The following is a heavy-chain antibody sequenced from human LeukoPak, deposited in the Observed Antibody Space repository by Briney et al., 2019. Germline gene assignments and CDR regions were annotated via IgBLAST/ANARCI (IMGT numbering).Heavy chain of an antibody. CDR2: IYHSGST. Sequence: PSETLSLTCAVSGGSISSSYWWTWVRQPPGKGLEWLGEIYHSGSTYYNPSLKSRVTISVDTSKNQFSLKLSSVTAADTAVYYCARNIRFDYSYYMDVWGKGTTVTVSS. D-gene: IGHD3-3*01. J-gene: IGHJ6*03. CDR1: GGSISSSYW. V-gene: IGHV4-4*02. CDR3: ARNIRFDYSYYMDV.